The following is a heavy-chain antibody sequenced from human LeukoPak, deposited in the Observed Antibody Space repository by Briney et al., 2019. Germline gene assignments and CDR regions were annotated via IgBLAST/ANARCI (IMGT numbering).Heavy chain of an antibody. Sequence: PGGSLRLSCAASGFTFSSYGMSWVRQAPGKGLEWVSAISGSGGSTYYADSVKGRFTISRDNSKNTLYLQMNSLRAEDTAVYYCAKARIVVVTAIHARPDYWGQGTLVTVSS. CDR1: GFTFSSYG. CDR3: AKARIVVVTAIHARPDY. D-gene: IGHD2-21*02. CDR2: ISGSGGST. V-gene: IGHV3-23*01. J-gene: IGHJ4*02.